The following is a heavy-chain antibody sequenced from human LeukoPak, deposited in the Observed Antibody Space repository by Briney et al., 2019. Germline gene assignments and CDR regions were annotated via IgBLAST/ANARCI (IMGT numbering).Heavy chain of an antibody. V-gene: IGHV3-30*04. D-gene: IGHD4-17*01. CDR3: ARDNGDYGHY. J-gene: IGHJ4*02. Sequence: GGSLRLSCAASGFTFSSYAMHWVRQAPGKGLEGVAVISYDGSNKYYADSVKGRFTISRDNSKNTLYLQMNSLRAEDTAVYYCARDNGDYGHYWGQGTLVTVSS. CDR2: ISYDGSNK. CDR1: GFTFSSYA.